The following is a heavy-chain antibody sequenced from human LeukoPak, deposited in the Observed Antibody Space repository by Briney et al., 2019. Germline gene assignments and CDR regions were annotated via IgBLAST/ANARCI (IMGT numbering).Heavy chain of an antibody. CDR3: ARFVVTYYFDY. CDR2: IYSGGST. Sequence: GGSLRLSCASSGFTVSSNYMRWVRHAPGKGLVWVSVIYSGGSTYFADSVKGRFNDSRDKSKYTLYLQMNSLRAEDTAVYYCARFVVTYYFDYWGQGTLVTVSS. J-gene: IGHJ4*02. D-gene: IGHD4-23*01. V-gene: IGHV3-66*02. CDR1: GFTVSSNY.